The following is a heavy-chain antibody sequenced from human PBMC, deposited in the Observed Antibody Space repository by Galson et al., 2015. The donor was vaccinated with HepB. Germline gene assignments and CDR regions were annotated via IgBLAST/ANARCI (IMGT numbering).Heavy chain of an antibody. CDR1: GFTFSAYA. CDR2: ISFDGTNR. D-gene: IGHD5-12*01. CDR3: VSSGYDDVFDI. Sequence: SLRLSCAASGFTFSAYAIHWVRQAPGKGLEWVAVISFDGTNREYGESVKGRVTVSRDNSKNTVFLQWNTLRTDDTAIYYCVSSGYDDVFDIWGQGTVVTVSS. V-gene: IGHV3-30*03. J-gene: IGHJ3*02.